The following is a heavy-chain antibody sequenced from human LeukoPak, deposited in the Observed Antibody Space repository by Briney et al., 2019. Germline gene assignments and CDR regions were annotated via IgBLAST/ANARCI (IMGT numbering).Heavy chain of an antibody. J-gene: IGHJ4*02. CDR3: ARAPTSMEVTPISL. V-gene: IGHV1-46*02. D-gene: IGHD4-23*01. CDR1: GNTFNSNY. Sequence: ASVKVSCKASGNTFNSNYMHWVRRAPGQGLEWMGIINLSGGSTSYAQKFQGRVTMTRDTSTSTVYMELSSLRSEDTAVYYCARAPTSMEVTPISLWGQGTLVTVSS. CDR2: INLSGGST.